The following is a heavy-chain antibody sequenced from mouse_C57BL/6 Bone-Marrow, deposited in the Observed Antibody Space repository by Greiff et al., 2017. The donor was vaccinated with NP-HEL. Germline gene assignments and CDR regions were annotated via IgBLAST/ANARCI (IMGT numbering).Heavy chain of an antibody. V-gene: IGHV1-82*01. Sequence: QVQLKQSGPELVKPGASVKISCKASGYAFSSSWMNWVKQRPGKGLEWIGRIYPGDGDTNYNGKFKGKATLTADKSSSTAYMQLSSLTSEDSAVYFCARKDYGSRPSFDYWGQGTTLTVSS. J-gene: IGHJ2*01. D-gene: IGHD1-1*01. CDR3: ARKDYGSRPSFDY. CDR1: GYAFSSSW. CDR2: IYPGDGDT.